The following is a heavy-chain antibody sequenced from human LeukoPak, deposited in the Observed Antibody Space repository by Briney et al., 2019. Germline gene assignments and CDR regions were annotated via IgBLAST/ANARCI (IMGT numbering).Heavy chain of an antibody. V-gene: IGHV4-39*07. CDR2: IYYSGST. J-gene: IGHJ5*02. Sequence: SETLSLTCTVSGGSISSSSYYWGWIRQPPGKGLEWIGSIYYSGSTYYNPSLKSRVTISVDTSKNQFSLKLSSVTAADTAVYYCARERGYSGYDSWGQGTLVTVSS. CDR3: ARERGYSGYDS. D-gene: IGHD5-12*01. CDR1: GGSISSSSYY.